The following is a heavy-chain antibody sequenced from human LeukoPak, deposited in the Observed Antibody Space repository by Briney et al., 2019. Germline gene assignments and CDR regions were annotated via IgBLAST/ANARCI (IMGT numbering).Heavy chain of an antibody. CDR3: ARGGYSSSLRLYY. Sequence: GGSLRLSCAASGFTFSSYSMNWVRQAPGKGLEWVSYISSSSSTIYYADSVKGRFTISRDNAKNSLYLQMNSLRAEDTAVYYCARGGYSSSLRLYYWGQGTPVTVSS. D-gene: IGHD6-6*01. V-gene: IGHV3-48*04. CDR2: ISSSSSTI. CDR1: GFTFSSYS. J-gene: IGHJ4*02.